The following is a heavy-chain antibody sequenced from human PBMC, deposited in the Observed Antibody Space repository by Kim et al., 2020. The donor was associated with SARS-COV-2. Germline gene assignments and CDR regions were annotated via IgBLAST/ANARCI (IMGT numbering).Heavy chain of an antibody. CDR1: GGSVSSGSYY. CDR3: ARMVAVAGTGDYFDC. Sequence: SETLSLTCTVSGGSVSSGSYYWSWIRQPPGKGLEWIGYIYSSGSTNYNPSLKSRVTISVDTSRNQFSLKLSSVTAADTAVYYCARMVAVAGTGDYFDCWGQGTLVTVSS. D-gene: IGHD6-19*01. J-gene: IGHJ4*02. CDR2: IYSSGST. V-gene: IGHV4-61*01.